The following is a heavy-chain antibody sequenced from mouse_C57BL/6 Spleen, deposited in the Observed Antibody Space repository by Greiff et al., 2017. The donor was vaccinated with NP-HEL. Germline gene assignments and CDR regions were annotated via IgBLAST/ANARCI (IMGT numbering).Heavy chain of an antibody. CDR3: ARANLYYFDY. CDR2: IHPNSGST. CDR1: GYTFTSYW. Sequence: VQLQQSGAELVKPGASVKLSCKASGYTFTSYWMHWVKQRPGQGLEWIGMIHPNSGSTNYNEKFKSKATLTVDKSSSTAYMQLSSLTSEDSAVYYCARANLYYFDYWGQGTTLTVSS. J-gene: IGHJ2*01. V-gene: IGHV1-64*01.